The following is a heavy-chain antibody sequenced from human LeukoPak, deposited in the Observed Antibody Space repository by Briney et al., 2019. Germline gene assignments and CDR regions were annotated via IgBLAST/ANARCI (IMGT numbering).Heavy chain of an antibody. CDR3: AKIGSSLAATGWRSLGY. CDR1: GFTFNSYV. CDR2: ISGSNVNT. V-gene: IGHV3-23*01. J-gene: IGHJ4*02. D-gene: IGHD3-9*01. Sequence: GGSLRLSCAASGFTFNSYVMSWVRQAPGKGLEWVSAISGSNVNTYYADSVKGRFTISRDNSKNTPYLQMDSLRAEDTAAYYCAKIGSSLAATGWRSLGYWGQGTLVSVSS.